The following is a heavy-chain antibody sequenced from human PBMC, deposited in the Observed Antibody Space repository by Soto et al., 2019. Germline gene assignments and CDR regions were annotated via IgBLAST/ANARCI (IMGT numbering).Heavy chain of an antibody. CDR3: AKATATGGGAFEI. Sequence: PGGSLRLSCAVSGFICSSYDMSWVRQAPGKGLAWVSTILVAGSQHYEDSVQGRFTISRDTSKNTVFLYMNSLTAGDTAVYYCAKATATGGGAFEICGQGTTVTFSS. D-gene: IGHD2-8*02. CDR2: ILVAGSQ. V-gene: IGHV3-23*01. CDR1: GFICSSYD. J-gene: IGHJ3*02.